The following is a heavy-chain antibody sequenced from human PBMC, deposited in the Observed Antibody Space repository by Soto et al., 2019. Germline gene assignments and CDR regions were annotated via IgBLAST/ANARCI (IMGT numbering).Heavy chain of an antibody. CDR3: AKDYSLLRFLERAYFDY. D-gene: IGHD3-3*01. CDR2: ISYDGSNK. J-gene: IGHJ4*02. Sequence: GGSLRLSCAASGFTFSSYGMHWVRQAPGKGLEWVAVISYDGSNKYYADSVKGRFTISRDNSKNTLYLQMNSLRAEDTAVYYCAKDYSLLRFLERAYFDYWGQGTLVTVSS. CDR1: GFTFSSYG. V-gene: IGHV3-30*18.